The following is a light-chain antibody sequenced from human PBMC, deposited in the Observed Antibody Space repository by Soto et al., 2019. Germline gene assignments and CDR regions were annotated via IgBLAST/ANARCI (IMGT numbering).Light chain of an antibody. CDR2: EVS. CDR1: SSDVGSYNL. J-gene: IGLJ1*01. Sequence: QSALTQPASVSGSPGQSITISCTGTSSDVGSYNLVSWYQQHPGKAPKLMIYEVSKRPSGVSNRFSGSKSGNTASPTISGLQAEDEEYYYYCSYAGSSTIYVFGTGTKVTVL. V-gene: IGLV2-23*02. CDR3: CSYAGSSTIYV.